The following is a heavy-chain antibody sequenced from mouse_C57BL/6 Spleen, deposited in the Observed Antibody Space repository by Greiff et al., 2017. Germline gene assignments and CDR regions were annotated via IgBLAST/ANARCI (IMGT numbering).Heavy chain of an antibody. Sequence: EVQLQQSGAELVRPGASVKLSCTASGFNIKDDYMHWVKQRTEQGLEWIGWIDPENGDTEYASKFQGKATITADTSSNTAYLQLSSLTSEDTAVYYCTIHNGDFDYWGQGTTLTVSS. CDR1: GFNIKDDY. J-gene: IGHJ2*01. V-gene: IGHV14-4*01. CDR3: TIHNGDFDY. CDR2: IDPENGDT. D-gene: IGHD1-3*01.